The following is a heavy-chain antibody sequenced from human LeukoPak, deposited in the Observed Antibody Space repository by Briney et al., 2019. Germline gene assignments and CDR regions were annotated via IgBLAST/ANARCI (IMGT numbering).Heavy chain of an antibody. CDR3: ARGFGYDSSGYDY. CDR2: INHSGST. Sequence: SETLSLTCAVYGGSFSGYHWSWIRQPPGKGLEWIGEINHSGSTNYNPSLKSRVTISVDTSKNQFSLKLSSVTAADTAVYYCARGFGYDSSGYDYWGQGTLVTVSS. D-gene: IGHD3-22*01. V-gene: IGHV4-34*01. J-gene: IGHJ4*02. CDR1: GGSFSGYH.